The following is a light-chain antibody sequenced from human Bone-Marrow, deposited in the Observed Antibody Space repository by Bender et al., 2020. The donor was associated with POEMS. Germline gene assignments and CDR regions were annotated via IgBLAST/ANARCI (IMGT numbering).Light chain of an antibody. CDR3: GSCINCTTLDYV. V-gene: IGLV2-14*02. Sequence: QSALTQPASVSGSPGQSITISCTGTSSDVGNYNLVSWYQHHPGKAPKLMIYDVSHRPSGVSNRFSGSKSDNTASLTISGLQAEDEADYYCGSCINCTTLDYVFGTGTTVTVL. CDR2: DVS. CDR1: SSDVGNYNL. J-gene: IGLJ1*01.